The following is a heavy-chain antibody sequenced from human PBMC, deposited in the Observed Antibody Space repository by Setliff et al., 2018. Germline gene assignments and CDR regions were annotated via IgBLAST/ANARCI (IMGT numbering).Heavy chain of an antibody. Sequence: GASVKVSCKTSGSSFTVFGISWVRQAPGQGLEWMGWISPYYGSTNYAQKFQGRVTMTTDTSTSTAYMELTSLTSDDTALYYCVRGQGPRTVVAIPFDHWGQGTLVTVSS. D-gene: IGHD3-22*01. CDR1: GSSFTVFG. V-gene: IGHV1-18*01. J-gene: IGHJ4*02. CDR2: ISPYYGST. CDR3: VRGQGPRTVVAIPFDH.